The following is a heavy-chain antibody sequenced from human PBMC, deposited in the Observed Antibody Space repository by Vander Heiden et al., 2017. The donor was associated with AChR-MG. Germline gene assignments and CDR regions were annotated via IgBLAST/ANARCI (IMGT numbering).Heavy chain of an antibody. D-gene: IGHD2-15*01. CDR2: ISGSGGST. CDR3: AKKGCSGGSCYGYYFDY. J-gene: IGHJ4*02. V-gene: IGHV3-23*01. Sequence: EVQLLESGGGLVQPGGSLRLSCAASGFTFSRHAMSWVRQAPGKGLEWVSAISGSGGSTYYADSVKGRFTISRDNSRNTLFLQMNSLRAEDTAIYYCAKKGCSGGSCYGYYFDYWGQGTLVTVSS. CDR1: GFTFSRHA.